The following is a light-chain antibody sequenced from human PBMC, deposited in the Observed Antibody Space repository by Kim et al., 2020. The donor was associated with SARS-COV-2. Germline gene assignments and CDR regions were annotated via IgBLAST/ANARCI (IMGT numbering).Light chain of an antibody. CDR1: QSISSY. J-gene: IGKJ2*01. V-gene: IGKV1-39*01. CDR3: QQSYSTPYT. Sequence: SASVGDRVTITCRTSQSISSYLNWYKQKPGKAPKLLIYAASSLQSGVPSRFSGSGSGTDFTLTISSLQPEEFATYYCQQSYSTPYTFGQGTKLEI. CDR2: AAS.